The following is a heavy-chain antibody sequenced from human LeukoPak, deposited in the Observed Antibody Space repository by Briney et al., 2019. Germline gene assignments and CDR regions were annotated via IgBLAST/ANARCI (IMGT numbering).Heavy chain of an antibody. CDR2: IQCDGSNI. CDR3: AKPPGYTYGLLDF. Sequence: QPGGSLRLSCAASGFTFSSYGMHWVRQAPGKGLEWVTFIQCDGSNIYSADSVKGRFTISRDNSKNTLYLQMNSLRAGDTAVYYCAKPPGYTYGLLDFWGQGTLVTVSS. CDR1: GFTFSSYG. J-gene: IGHJ4*02. D-gene: IGHD5-18*01. V-gene: IGHV3-30*02.